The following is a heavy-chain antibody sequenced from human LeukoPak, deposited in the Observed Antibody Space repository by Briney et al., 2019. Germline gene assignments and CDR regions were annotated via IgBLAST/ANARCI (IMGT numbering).Heavy chain of an antibody. CDR3: ARENDFWSGYPPFCDY. Sequence: SETLSLTCAVYGRSFSGYYWSWIRQPPGKGLEWIGEINHSGSTNYNPSLKSRVTISVDTSKNQFSLKLSSVTAADTAVYYCARENDFWSGYPPFCDYWGQGTLVTVSS. V-gene: IGHV4-34*01. CDR2: INHSGST. D-gene: IGHD3-3*01. CDR1: GRSFSGYY. J-gene: IGHJ4*02.